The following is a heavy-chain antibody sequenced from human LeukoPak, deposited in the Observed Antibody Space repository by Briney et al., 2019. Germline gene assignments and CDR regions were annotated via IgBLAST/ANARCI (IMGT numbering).Heavy chain of an antibody. D-gene: IGHD2-21*01. CDR3: AVGLLPLSVNDY. J-gene: IGHJ4*02. CDR2: IIPIFGTA. V-gene: IGHV1-69*13. Sequence: SVKVSCKASGGTFSSYAISWVRQAPGHGLEWMGGIIPIFGTANYAQKFQGRVTITADESTSTAYMELSSLRSEDTAVYYCAVGLLPLSVNDYWGQGTLVTVSS. CDR1: GGTFSSYA.